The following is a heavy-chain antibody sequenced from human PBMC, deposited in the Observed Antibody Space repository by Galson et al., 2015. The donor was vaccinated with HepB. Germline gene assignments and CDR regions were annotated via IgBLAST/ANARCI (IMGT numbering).Heavy chain of an antibody. D-gene: IGHD3-22*01. CDR2: IYPGDSDT. Sequence: QSGAEVKKPGESLKISCKGSGYSFTSYWIGLVRQMPGKGLEWMGIIYPGDSDTRYSPSFQGQVTISADKSIITAYLQWSSLKASDTAMYYCARLGVYYDSSGYWGAFDIWGQGTMVTVSS. CDR3: ARLGVYYDSSGYWGAFDI. V-gene: IGHV5-51*03. J-gene: IGHJ3*02. CDR1: GYSFTSYW.